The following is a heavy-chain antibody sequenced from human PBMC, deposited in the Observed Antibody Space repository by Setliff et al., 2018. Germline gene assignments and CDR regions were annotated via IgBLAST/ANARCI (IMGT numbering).Heavy chain of an antibody. CDR2: IYYTGIT. D-gene: IGHD7-27*01. CDR1: GGSISSYSYY. J-gene: IGHJ4*02. V-gene: IGHV4-39*07. Sequence: SETLSLTCNVSGGSISSYSYYWGWIRQPPGKGLEWIGNIYYTGITYYNPSLKSRVTISVDTSKNQFSLKLTSVTAADTAGYYCAKYPSKLPELGIYGRFDYWGQGTPVTVSS. CDR3: AKYPSKLPELGIYGRFDY.